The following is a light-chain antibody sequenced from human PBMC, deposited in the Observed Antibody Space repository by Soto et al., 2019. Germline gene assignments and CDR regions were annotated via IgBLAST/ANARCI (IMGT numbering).Light chain of an antibody. CDR2: GAS. CDR1: QSVSSSY. J-gene: IGKJ1*01. Sequence: EIVLTQSPGTLSLSPGERATLTCRASQSVSSSYLAWFQQKPGQAPRLLIYGASSRATGIPDRFSGSGSGTDFTLTISCLQSEDFATYYCQQYYSYPTFGQGTKVDIK. CDR3: QQYYSYPT. V-gene: IGKV3-20*01.